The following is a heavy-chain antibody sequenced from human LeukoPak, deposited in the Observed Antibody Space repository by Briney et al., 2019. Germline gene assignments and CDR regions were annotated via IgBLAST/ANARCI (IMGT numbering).Heavy chain of an antibody. CDR3: ARELRISSWYLISYYMDV. D-gene: IGHD6-13*01. CDR1: GGTFSSYA. CDR2: IIPIFGTA. V-gene: IGHV1-69*01. Sequence: SVKVSCKASGGTFSSYAISWVRQAPGQGLEWMGGIIPIFGTANYAQKFQGRVTITADESTSTAYMELSSLRSEDTAVYYCARELRISSWYLISYYMDVWGKGTTVTVSS. J-gene: IGHJ6*03.